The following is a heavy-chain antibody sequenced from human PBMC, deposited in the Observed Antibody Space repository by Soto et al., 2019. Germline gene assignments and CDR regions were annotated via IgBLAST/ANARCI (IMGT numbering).Heavy chain of an antibody. Sequence: SETLSLTCTVSGGSISSYYWSWIRQPPGKGLEWIGYIYYSGSTNYNPSLKSRVTISVDTSKNQFSLKLSSVTAADTAVYYCARETSPSRPPDYWGQGTLVTVPQ. V-gene: IGHV4-59*01. CDR1: GGSISSYY. CDR2: IYYSGST. CDR3: ARETSPSRPPDY. D-gene: IGHD6-25*01. J-gene: IGHJ4*02.